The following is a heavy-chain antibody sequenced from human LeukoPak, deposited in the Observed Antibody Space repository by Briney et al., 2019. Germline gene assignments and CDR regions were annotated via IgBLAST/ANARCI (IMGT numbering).Heavy chain of an antibody. CDR1: GYTFTGYY. D-gene: IGHD2-2*01. Sequence: GASVKVSCKASGYTFTGYYMHWVRPAPGQGLAWMGWINPNSGGTNYAQKFQGRVTMTRDTSISTAYMELSRLRSDDTAVYYCARGGIVVVPADFDYWGQGTLVTVSS. CDR3: ARGGIVVVPADFDY. V-gene: IGHV1-2*02. CDR2: INPNSGGT. J-gene: IGHJ4*02.